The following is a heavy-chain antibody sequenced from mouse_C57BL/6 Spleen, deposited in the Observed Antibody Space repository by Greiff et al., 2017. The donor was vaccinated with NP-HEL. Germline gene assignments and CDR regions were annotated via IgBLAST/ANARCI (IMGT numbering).Heavy chain of an antibody. Sequence: VQLKESGAELVRPGASVKLSCTASGFNIKDDYMHWVKQRPEQGLEWIGWIDPENGDTEYASKFQGKATITADTSSNTAYLQLSSLTSEDTAVYYCTTSGGYYGYWGQGTTLTVSS. D-gene: IGHD2-3*01. CDR1: GFNIKDDY. CDR3: TTSGGYYGY. V-gene: IGHV14-4*01. J-gene: IGHJ2*01. CDR2: IDPENGDT.